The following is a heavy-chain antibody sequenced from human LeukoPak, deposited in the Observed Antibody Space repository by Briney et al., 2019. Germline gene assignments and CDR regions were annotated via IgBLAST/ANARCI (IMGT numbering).Heavy chain of an antibody. V-gene: IGHV3-23*01. CDR1: GFTFSDYG. CDR2: ITSSGGGT. Sequence: GGSLRLSCAASGFTFSDYGMSWVRRAPGKGLEWVSAITSSGGGTFYADSVKGRFTISRDNSENTLYLQMNSLRAEDTAIYYCAKHFGSGTYYNYLDYWGQGTLVTVSS. D-gene: IGHD3-10*01. CDR3: AKHFGSGTYYNYLDY. J-gene: IGHJ4*02.